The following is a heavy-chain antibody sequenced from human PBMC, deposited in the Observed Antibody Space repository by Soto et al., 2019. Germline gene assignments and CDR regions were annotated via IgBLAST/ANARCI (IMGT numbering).Heavy chain of an antibody. CDR2: SSYDGSHK. CDR3: AREGRRRWLAFDY. Sequence: QVQLVESGGGVVQPGRSLRLSCAASGFTFSSYAMHWVRQAPGKGLEWVAVSSYDGSHKYYADSVKGRFTISRDNSKNTLYLQMNSLRAEDTAVYYCAREGRRRWLAFDYWGQGTMVTVSS. J-gene: IGHJ4*02. V-gene: IGHV3-30-3*01. CDR1: GFTFSSYA. D-gene: IGHD1-26*01.